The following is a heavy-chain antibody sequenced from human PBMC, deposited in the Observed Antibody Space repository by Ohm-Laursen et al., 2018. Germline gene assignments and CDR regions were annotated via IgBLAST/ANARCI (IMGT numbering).Heavy chain of an antibody. V-gene: IGHV4-59*08. CDR1: GGSISSYY. Sequence: SQTLSLTCTVSGGSISSYYWSWIRQPPGKGLEWIGYIYYSGSTNFNPSLKSRVTISVDMSKNQFSLKLSSVTAADTAVYYCARRSSSWTNIDHWGQGTLVTVSS. D-gene: IGHD6-13*01. CDR2: IYYSGST. J-gene: IGHJ4*02. CDR3: ARRSSSWTNIDH.